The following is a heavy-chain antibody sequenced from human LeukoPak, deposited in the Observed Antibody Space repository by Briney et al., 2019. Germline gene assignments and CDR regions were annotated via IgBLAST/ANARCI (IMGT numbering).Heavy chain of an antibody. CDR1: GYSISSGYY. CDR2: IYHSGST. V-gene: IGHV4-38-2*02. Sequence: SETLSLTCAVSGYSISSGYYWGWIRQPPGKGLEWIGSIYHSGSTYYNPSLKSRVTISVDTSKNQFSLKLSSVTAADTAVYYCARDPSEYSGSSITFDYWGQGTLVTVSS. D-gene: IGHD6-6*01. CDR3: ARDPSEYSGSSITFDY. J-gene: IGHJ4*02.